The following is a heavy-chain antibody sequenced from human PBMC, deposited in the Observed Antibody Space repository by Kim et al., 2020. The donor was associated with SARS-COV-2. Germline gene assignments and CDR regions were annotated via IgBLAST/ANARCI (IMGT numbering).Heavy chain of an antibody. CDR2: IDPSDSYT. J-gene: IGHJ6*02. D-gene: IGHD5-12*01. CDR1: GYSFTSYW. CDR3: ARHLGHSGYEDYYYYGMDV. Sequence: GESLKISCKGSGYSFTSYWISWVRQMPGKGLEWMGRIDPSDSYTNYSPSFQGHVTISADKSISTAYLQWSSLKASDTAMYYCARHLGHSGYEDYYYYGMDVWGQGTTVTVSS. V-gene: IGHV5-10-1*01.